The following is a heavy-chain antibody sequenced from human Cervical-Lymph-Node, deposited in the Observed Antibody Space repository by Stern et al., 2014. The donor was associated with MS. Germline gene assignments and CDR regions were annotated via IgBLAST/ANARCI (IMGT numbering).Heavy chain of an antibody. V-gene: IGHV4-34*01. CDR1: GGSFSGYY. J-gene: IGHJ4*02. CDR2: INHSGST. CDR3: ARGNVVVPAAMPYFDY. Sequence: QVQLQQWGAGLLKPSETLSLTCAVYGGSFSGYYWSWIRQPPGKGLEWIGEINHSGSTNYNPSLKSRVTISVDTSKNQLSLKLSSVTAADTAVYYCARGNVVVPAAMPYFDYWGQGTLVTVSS. D-gene: IGHD2-2*01.